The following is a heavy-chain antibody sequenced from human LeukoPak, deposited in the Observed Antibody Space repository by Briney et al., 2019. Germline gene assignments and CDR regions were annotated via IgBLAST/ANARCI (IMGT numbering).Heavy chain of an antibody. CDR3: VSPRGFIYGYFDY. CDR2: IYYSKNT. Sequence: PSETLSLTCSVSGGSISSSSAYWGWIRQPPGKGLEWIGSIYYSKNTYYNPSLKSRVTISADTSKNQFSLTLGSVSATDTAVYYCVSPRGFIYGYFDYWGQGTLVTVSS. CDR1: GGSISSSSAY. V-gene: IGHV4-39*01. D-gene: IGHD5-18*01. J-gene: IGHJ4*02.